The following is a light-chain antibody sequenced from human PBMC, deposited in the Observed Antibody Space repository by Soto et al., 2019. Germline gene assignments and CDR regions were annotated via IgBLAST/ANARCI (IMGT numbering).Light chain of an antibody. Sequence: EIVLTQSPGTLSLSPGERATLSCRASQSVSSSYLAWYQQKPGQAPRLLIYGASTSATGIPDRVSGSGSGTDFSLTISRLEPEDFAVYYCQQYGKAPQISFGQGTRLDSK. V-gene: IGKV3-20*01. CDR2: GAS. J-gene: IGKJ5*01. CDR1: QSVSSSY. CDR3: QQYGKAPQIS.